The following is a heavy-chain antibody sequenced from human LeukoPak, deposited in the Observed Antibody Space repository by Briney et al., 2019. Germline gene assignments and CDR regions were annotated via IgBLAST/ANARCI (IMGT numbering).Heavy chain of an antibody. D-gene: IGHD3-22*01. CDR2: INPGDPDT. J-gene: IGHJ4*02. V-gene: IGHV5-51*01. Sequence: GESLKISCQGSGFSFSNYWIGWVRQMPGKGLEWMGIINPGDPDTRYSPSFRGQVTISADTSISTAYLQWSSLKASDTAMYYCARRNYDSGRVKVDYWGQGTQVSVSS. CDR1: GFSFSNYW. CDR3: ARRNYDSGRVKVDY.